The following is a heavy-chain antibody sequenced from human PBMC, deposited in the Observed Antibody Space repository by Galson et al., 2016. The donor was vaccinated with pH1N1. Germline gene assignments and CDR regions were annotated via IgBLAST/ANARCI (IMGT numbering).Heavy chain of an antibody. J-gene: IGHJ4*02. V-gene: IGHV4-34*01. CDR3: ARVDFGGKLGD. CDR1: GGSFSDYY. D-gene: IGHD3-10*01. CDR2: VNPSGST. Sequence: ETLSLTCTVYGGSFSDYYWSWIRQPPGKGLEWIGEVNPSGSTNYNPSLNSRVIISADTSRNQFSLKLTSVTAADTAVYFCARVDFGGKLGDWGQGTQVTVSS.